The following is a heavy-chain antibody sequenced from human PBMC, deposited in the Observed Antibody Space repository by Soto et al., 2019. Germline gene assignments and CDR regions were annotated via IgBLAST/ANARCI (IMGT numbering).Heavy chain of an antibody. J-gene: IGHJ3*02. CDR2: IHPGDSDT. CDR3: ARAYSSSWHAFDI. V-gene: IGHV5-51*01. D-gene: IGHD6-6*01. Sequence: PGESLKISCKGSGYSLTSYWIGWVRQMPGKGLEWMGIIHPGDSDTRYSPSFQGQVTISADKSISTAYLQWSSLKASDTAMYYCARAYSSSWHAFDIWGQGTMVTVSS. CDR1: GYSLTSYW.